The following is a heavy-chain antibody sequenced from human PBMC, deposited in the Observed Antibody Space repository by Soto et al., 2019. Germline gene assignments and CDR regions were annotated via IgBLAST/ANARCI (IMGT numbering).Heavy chain of an antibody. J-gene: IGHJ6*03. Sequence: GASVKVSCKASGYTFTSYYMHWVRQAPGQGLEWMGIINPSGGSTSYAQKFQGRVTMTRDTSTSTVYMELSSLRSEDTAVYYCARDSDPYYDILTGPPHPTYYYYYYMDVWGKGTTVTVSS. V-gene: IGHV1-46*03. CDR2: INPSGGST. CDR3: ARDSDPYYDILTGPPHPTYYYYYYMDV. CDR1: GYTFTSYY. D-gene: IGHD3-9*01.